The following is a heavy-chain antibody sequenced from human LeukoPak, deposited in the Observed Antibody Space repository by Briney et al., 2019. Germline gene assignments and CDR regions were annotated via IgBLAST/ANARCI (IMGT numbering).Heavy chain of an antibody. D-gene: IGHD3-10*01. J-gene: IGHJ5*02. V-gene: IGHV3-7*01. CDR3: ARYNYGSGTSFDP. Sequence: GGSLRLSCAASGFTFSSYEMNWVRQAPGKGLEWVANIKTDGSEKYYLDSVKGRFTISRDNAKNSLYLQMSSLRGEDTAVYYCARYNYGSGTSFDPWGQGTLVTVSS. CDR1: GFTFSSYE. CDR2: IKTDGSEK.